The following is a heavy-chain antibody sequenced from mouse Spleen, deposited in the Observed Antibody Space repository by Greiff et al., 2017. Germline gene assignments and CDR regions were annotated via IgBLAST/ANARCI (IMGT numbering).Heavy chain of an antibody. CDR2: ISYSGST. CDR1: GYSIPSDYA. D-gene: IGHD1-2*01. CDR3: ARGGLLRLLDD. J-gene: IGHJ2*01. Sequence: ESGPGLVKPSQSLSLTCTVTGYSIPSDYAWNWIRQFPGNKLEWMGYISYSGSTSYNPSLKSRISITRDTSKNQFFLQLNSVTTEDTATYYCARGGLLRLLDDWGQGTTLTVSS. V-gene: IGHV3-2*02.